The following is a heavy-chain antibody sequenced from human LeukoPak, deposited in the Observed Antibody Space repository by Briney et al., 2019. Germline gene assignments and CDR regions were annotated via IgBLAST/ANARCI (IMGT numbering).Heavy chain of an antibody. CDR2: TWYDGSNK. Sequence: GGSLRLSCAASGFTFSSYGMHWVRQAPGKGLEWVAVTWYDGSNKYYADSVKGRFTISRDNSKNTLYLQMNSLRAEDTAVYYCAKDLSFAYYDSSGPLFQHWGQGTLVTVSS. J-gene: IGHJ1*01. CDR1: GFTFSSYG. CDR3: AKDLSFAYYDSSGPLFQH. D-gene: IGHD3-22*01. V-gene: IGHV3-33*06.